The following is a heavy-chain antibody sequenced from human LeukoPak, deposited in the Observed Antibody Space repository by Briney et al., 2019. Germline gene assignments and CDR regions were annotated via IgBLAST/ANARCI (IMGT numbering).Heavy chain of an antibody. J-gene: IGHJ1*01. CDR3: ARAYKDRSLAGKKEFFQH. D-gene: IGHD6-19*01. Sequence: SLRLSCAASGFPFDNYAMNWVRQVPGKGLEWISLISWSSGTIGYADSVKGRFTISRDNANNFLYLQMNSLRAEDTALYYCARAYKDRSLAGKKEFFQHWGQGTLVTVSS. V-gene: IGHV3-9*01. CDR1: GFPFDNYA. CDR2: ISWSSGTI.